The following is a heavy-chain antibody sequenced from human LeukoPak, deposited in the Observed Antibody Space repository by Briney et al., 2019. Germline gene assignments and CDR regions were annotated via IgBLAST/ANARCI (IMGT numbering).Heavy chain of an antibody. CDR2: IKQDGSDK. D-gene: IGHD1-14*01. CDR1: GFTFTKYW. V-gene: IGHV3-7*01. CDR3: ARQVWGPEY. Sequence: GDSLRLSCAASGFTFTKYWMTWVRQAPGKGLEWVGNIKQDGSDKNYMDSVKGRFTISRDNTKNSVYLQMSSLRAEDTAVYYCARQVWGPEYWGQGTLVTVSS. J-gene: IGHJ4*02.